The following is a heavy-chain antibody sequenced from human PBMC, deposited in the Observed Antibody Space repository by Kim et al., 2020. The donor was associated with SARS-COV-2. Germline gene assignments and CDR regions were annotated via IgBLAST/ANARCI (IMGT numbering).Heavy chain of an antibody. D-gene: IGHD3-10*01. CDR1: GFTVSNFV. J-gene: IGHJ4*02. Sequence: GGSLRLSCAASGFTVSNFVMSWVRQAPDKGLEWVSIVYSGGRTFYADSVKDRFTISRDNSKNTVYLQMNSLRVEDTAVYYCARDLGVGGSGGGGDFWGQG. V-gene: IGHV3-66*01. CDR2: VYSGGRT. CDR3: ARDLGVGGSGGGGDF.